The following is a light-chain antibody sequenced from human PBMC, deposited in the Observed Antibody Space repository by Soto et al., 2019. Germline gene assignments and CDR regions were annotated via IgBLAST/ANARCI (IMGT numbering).Light chain of an antibody. J-gene: IGKJ2*01. CDR1: QFIRNY. V-gene: IGKV1-39*01. Sequence: DIQMTQSPSSLSASVGERVTITCRASQFIRNYLKWYQHKPGKAPKLLIYAASTLQGGVPSRFSGSGSGTDFTLTINSLQPEDFATYYCQQSYSAPYTFGQGARLEIK. CDR3: QQSYSAPYT. CDR2: AAS.